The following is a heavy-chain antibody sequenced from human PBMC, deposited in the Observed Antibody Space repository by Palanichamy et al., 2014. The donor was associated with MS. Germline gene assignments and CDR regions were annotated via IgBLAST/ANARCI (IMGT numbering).Heavy chain of an antibody. J-gene: IGHJ4*02. Sequence: QVQLQESGPGLVKPSETLSLTCSVSGGSISTYFWNWIRQPPGKGLEWIGYIYHTGSSNYNPSLKSRVTMSVDTSRNQFSLRLTSVTAADTAVYYCAKWNEDGSNFDSWGQGTLVTVSS. CDR1: GGSISTYF. CDR3: AKWNEDGSNFDS. D-gene: IGHD5-24*01. CDR2: IYHTGSS. V-gene: IGHV4-59*08.